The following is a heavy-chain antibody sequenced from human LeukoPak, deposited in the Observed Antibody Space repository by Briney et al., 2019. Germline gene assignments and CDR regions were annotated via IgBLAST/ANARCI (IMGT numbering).Heavy chain of an antibody. D-gene: IGHD5-18*01. CDR1: GYTFTSYG. J-gene: IGHJ4*02. V-gene: IGHV1-18*01. CDR3: ARDGKGGYSYGSTSPFDY. Sequence: GASVKVSCKASGYTFTSYGISWVRQAPGQGLEWMGWISAYNGNTNYAQKLQGRVTMTTDTSTSTAYVELRSLRSDDTAVYYCARDGKGGYSYGSTSPFDYWGQGTLVTVSS. CDR2: ISAYNGNT.